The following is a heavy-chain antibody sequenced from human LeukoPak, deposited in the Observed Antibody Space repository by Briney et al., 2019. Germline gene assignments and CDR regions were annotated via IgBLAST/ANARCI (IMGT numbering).Heavy chain of an antibody. CDR2: IYHSGSI. J-gene: IGHJ4*02. CDR1: GVSITSGNW. D-gene: IGHD5-12*01. V-gene: IGHV4-4*02. CDR3: WHSGYESGLDY. Sequence: PSETLSLTCGVSGVSITSGNWWSWVRQPPGKGLEWIGEIYHSGSINYNPSLKSRVTISVDKSKNQFSLKLNSVTAADTAVCYCWHSGYESGLDYWGQGTLVTVSS.